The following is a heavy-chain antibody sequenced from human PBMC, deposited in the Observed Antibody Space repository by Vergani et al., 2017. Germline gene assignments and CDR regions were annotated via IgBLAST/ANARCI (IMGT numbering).Heavy chain of an antibody. CDR3: ARDGPSSGRYFDY. Sequence: APGKGLEWVSYISSSGSTIYYADSVKGRFTISRDNAKNSLNLQMNSLRAEDTAVYYCARDGPSSGRYFDYWGQGTLVTVSS. J-gene: IGHJ4*02. V-gene: IGHV3-48*03. CDR2: ISSSGSTI.